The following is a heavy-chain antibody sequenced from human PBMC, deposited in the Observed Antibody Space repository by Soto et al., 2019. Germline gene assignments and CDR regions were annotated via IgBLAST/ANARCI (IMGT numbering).Heavy chain of an antibody. J-gene: IGHJ6*02. V-gene: IGHV3-33*01. CDR3: ARDSYGMDV. CDR2: IWYDGSNK. CDR1: GFTFSSYG. Sequence: QVQLVESGGGVVQPGRSLRLSCAASGFTFSSYGMHWVRQAPGKGLEWVAVIWYDGSNKYYADSVKGRFTISRDNSKNTLYLQMNSLRAEDTAVYYRARDSYGMDVWGQGTTVTVSS.